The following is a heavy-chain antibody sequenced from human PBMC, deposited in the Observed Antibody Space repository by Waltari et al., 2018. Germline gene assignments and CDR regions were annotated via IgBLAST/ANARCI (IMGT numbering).Heavy chain of an antibody. CDR3: ASERDAFDI. V-gene: IGHV1-2*06. CDR2: INPNSGGT. CDR1: AYTFTGYY. Sequence: QVQLVQSGAEVKKPGASVKVSCQASAYTFTGYYIHWVRQAPGQGLEWMGRINPNSGGTNYAQKFQGRVTMTRDTSSSTAYMELSRLRADDTAVYYCASERDAFDIWGQGTMVTVSS. J-gene: IGHJ3*02.